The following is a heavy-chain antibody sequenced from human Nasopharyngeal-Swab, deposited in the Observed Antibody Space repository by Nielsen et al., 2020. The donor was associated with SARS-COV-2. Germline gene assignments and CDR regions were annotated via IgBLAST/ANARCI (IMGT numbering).Heavy chain of an antibody. V-gene: IGHV3-23*01. J-gene: IGHJ6*02. D-gene: IGHD6-13*01. Sequence: VRQAPGKGLEWVSAISGSGGSTYYADSVKGRFTISRDNSKNTLYLQMNSLRAEDTAVYYCARDSSSRAYYGMDVWGQGTTVTVSS. CDR2: ISGSGGST. CDR3: ARDSSSRAYYGMDV.